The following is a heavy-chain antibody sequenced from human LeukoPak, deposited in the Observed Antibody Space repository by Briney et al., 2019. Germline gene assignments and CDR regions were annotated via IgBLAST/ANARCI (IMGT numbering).Heavy chain of an antibody. CDR2: INHSGST. Sequence: PSETLSLTCAVYGGSFSGYYWSWLRQPPGKGLEWIGEINHSGSTNYNPSLKSRVTISVDTSKNQFSLKLSSVTAADTAVYYCARRNSRARSYYYYYMDVWGKGTTVTVSS. CDR1: GGSFSGYY. V-gene: IGHV4-34*01. CDR3: ARRNSRARSYYYYYMDV. J-gene: IGHJ6*03. D-gene: IGHD6-13*01.